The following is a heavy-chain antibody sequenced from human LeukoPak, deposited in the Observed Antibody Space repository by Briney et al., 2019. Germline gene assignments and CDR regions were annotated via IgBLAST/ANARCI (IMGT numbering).Heavy chain of an antibody. Sequence: SETLSLTCTVSGGSISSHYWSWIRQPPGKGLEWIGYIYYSGSTNYNPSLKSRVTISVDTSKNQCSLKLSSVTAADTAVYYCARVGDIAAAVDYWGQGTLVTVSS. D-gene: IGHD6-13*01. V-gene: IGHV4-59*11. CDR3: ARVGDIAAAVDY. J-gene: IGHJ4*02. CDR2: IYYSGST. CDR1: GGSISSHY.